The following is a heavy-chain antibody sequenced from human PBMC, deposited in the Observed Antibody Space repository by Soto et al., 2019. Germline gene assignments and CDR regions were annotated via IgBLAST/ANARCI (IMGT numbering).Heavy chain of an antibody. J-gene: IGHJ4*02. V-gene: IGHV3-30*03. D-gene: IGHD3-22*01. CDR1: GFTFSSYG. Sequence: QVQLVESGGSVVQPGRSLRLSCAASGFTFSSYGMHWVRQAPGKGLEWVAVISYDGSNKYYADSVKGRFTISRDNSKNTLYLQLNSLRAEDTAVYYCVGDPYYYDSSGYPYYFDYWGQGNMVTVSS. CDR2: ISYDGSNK. CDR3: VGDPYYYDSSGYPYYFDY.